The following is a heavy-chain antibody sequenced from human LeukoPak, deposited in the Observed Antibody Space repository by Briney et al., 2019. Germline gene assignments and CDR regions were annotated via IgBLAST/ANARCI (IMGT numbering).Heavy chain of an antibody. D-gene: IGHD6-19*01. CDR2: VSYSGVT. V-gene: IGHV4-39*01. CDR1: GDSFTTASYY. Sequence: SETLSLTCFVSGDSFTTASYYWAWIRQPPGKGLEWIGSVSYSGVTYYNPSLKSRVTISVDTSKNQFSLKLSSVTAADTAIYYCARHGTQWLVYPNFDYWGQGTLVTVSS. J-gene: IGHJ4*02. CDR3: ARHGTQWLVYPNFDY.